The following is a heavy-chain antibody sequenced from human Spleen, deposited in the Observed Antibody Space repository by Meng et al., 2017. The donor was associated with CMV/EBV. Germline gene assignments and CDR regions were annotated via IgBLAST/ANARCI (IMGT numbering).Heavy chain of an antibody. V-gene: IGHV3-21*01. J-gene: IGHJ4*02. D-gene: IGHD6-19*01. CDR2: IGSDSVYM. CDR3: ARVWGSGYFDY. CDR1: GFTFSPYS. Sequence: GESLKISCAASGFTFSPYSMNWVRQAPEKGLEWVSSIGSDSVYMYYADSVRGRFTVSRDNAKNSLYLQMNSLRAEDTAVYFCARVWGSGYFDYWGRGTLVTVSS.